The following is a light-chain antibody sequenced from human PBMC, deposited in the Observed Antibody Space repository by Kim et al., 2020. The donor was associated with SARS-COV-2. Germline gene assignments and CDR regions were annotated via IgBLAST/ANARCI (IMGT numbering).Light chain of an antibody. CDR1: QGISTW. V-gene: IGKV1-5*03. CDR2: KAS. Sequence: SGPVGDRVTITCRASQGISTWLAWYQQKPGKAPNLLIYKASSLQSGDPSRFSGSGSGTEFTLTISSLQPDDSATYYCQQYHGYPYTFGQGTKLEI. CDR3: QQYHGYPYT. J-gene: IGKJ2*01.